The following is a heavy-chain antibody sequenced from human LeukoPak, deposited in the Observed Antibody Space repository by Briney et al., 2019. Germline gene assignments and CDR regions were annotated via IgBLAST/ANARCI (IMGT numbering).Heavy chain of an antibody. Sequence: ASVKVSCKASGGTFSSYAISWVRQAPGQGLEWMGWINPNSGGTNYAQKFQGRVTMTRDTSISTAYMELSRLRSDDTAVYYCAKEVLWGYYYYGMDVWGQGTTVTVSS. CDR1: GGTFSSYA. CDR2: INPNSGGT. J-gene: IGHJ6*02. CDR3: AKEVLWGYYYYGMDV. V-gene: IGHV1-2*02. D-gene: IGHD3-16*01.